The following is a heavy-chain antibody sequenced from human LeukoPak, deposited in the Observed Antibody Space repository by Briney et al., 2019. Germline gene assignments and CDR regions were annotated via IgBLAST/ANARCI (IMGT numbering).Heavy chain of an antibody. D-gene: IGHD4-17*01. J-gene: IGHJ4*02. Sequence: PGGSLRLSCVLSGIPFVDAWMSWVRQTPGKGLEWIGRITKDGTTDYAAPVQGRFTISRDNSINTFYLLMNSLKIEDTAVYYCTWMTTVLTVDFWGRGTLATVSS. CDR3: TWMTTVLTVDF. CDR2: ITKDGTT. CDR1: GIPFVDAW. V-gene: IGHV3-15*01.